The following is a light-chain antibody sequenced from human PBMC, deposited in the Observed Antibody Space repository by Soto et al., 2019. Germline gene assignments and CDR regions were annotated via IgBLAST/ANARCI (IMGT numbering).Light chain of an antibody. CDR1: SSDVGGYKY. J-gene: IGLJ1*01. Sequence: QSALTQPASVSGSPGQSITISCTGTSSDVGGYKYVSWYQQHPGKAPKVMIYEVSNRPSGVSTRFSGSKSGNTASLTVSGLQAEDEADYYCSSYAGSSNVFGTGTKVTVL. CDR3: SSYAGSSNV. V-gene: IGLV2-14*01. CDR2: EVS.